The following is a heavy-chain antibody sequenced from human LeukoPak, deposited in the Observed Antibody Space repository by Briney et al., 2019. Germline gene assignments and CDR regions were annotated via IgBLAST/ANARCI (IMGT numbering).Heavy chain of an antibody. CDR1: FTXXXXW. CDR2: IKQDGSEK. CDR3: ARDIVIRDYYFDY. Sequence: FTXXXXWXXXVRXAPXKGXXXXADIKQDGSEKYYVGSVKGRFTISRDNARKSLYLQMNSLRADDTAVYYCARDIVIRDYYFDYWGQGTLVTVSS. V-gene: IGHV3-7*01. J-gene: IGHJ4*02. D-gene: IGHD3-9*01.